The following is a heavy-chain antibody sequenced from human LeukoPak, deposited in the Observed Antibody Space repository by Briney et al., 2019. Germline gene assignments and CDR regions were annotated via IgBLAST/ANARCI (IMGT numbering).Heavy chain of an antibody. J-gene: IGHJ1*01. CDR2: IYYSGST. CDR3: ARSDSARWWQFSFQH. V-gene: IGHV4-39*01. CDR1: GGSISSSSYY. Sequence: SETLSLTCTVSGGSISSSSYYWGWIRQPPGKGLEWIGSIYYSGSTYYNPSLKSRVTISVDTSKNQFSLKLSSVTAADTAVYYCARSDSARWWQFSFQHWGQGTLVTVSS. D-gene: IGHD3-22*01.